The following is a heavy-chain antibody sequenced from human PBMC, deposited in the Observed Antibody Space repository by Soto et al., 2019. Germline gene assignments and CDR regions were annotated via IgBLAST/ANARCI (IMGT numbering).Heavy chain of an antibody. CDR2: SIPIFGTA. CDR1: GGTFSSYA. Sequence: QVQLVQSGAEVKKPGSSVKVSCKASGGTFSSYAISGVRQAPGQGLEWMGGSIPIFGTANYAQKFQGRVTITADESTSTAYMELSSLRSEDTAVYYCAREATGQFRYGHFDYWGQGTLVTVSS. CDR3: AREATGQFRYGHFDY. V-gene: IGHV1-69*12. D-gene: IGHD5-18*01. J-gene: IGHJ4*02.